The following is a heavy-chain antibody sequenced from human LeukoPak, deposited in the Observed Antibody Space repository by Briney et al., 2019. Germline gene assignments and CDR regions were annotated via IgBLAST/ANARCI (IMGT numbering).Heavy chain of an antibody. V-gene: IGHV3-23*01. J-gene: IGHJ4*02. CDR3: AKHFSSQLELHDS. Sequence: SLRLSCAASGFTFSSYAMSWVGQGPGKGLEGVSATSGSDGRTYLADSVKGRFTISRDNSKNTLYLQMNSLRAEDTAVYYCAKHFSSQLELHDSWGQGILVTVPS. CDR1: GFTFSSYA. CDR2: TSGSDGRT. D-gene: IGHD1-26*01.